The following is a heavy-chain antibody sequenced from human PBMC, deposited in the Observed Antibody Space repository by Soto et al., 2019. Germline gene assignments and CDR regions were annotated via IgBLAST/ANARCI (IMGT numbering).Heavy chain of an antibody. D-gene: IGHD4-17*01. J-gene: IGHJ4*02. CDR2: ISAYNGNT. CDR1: GYTFTSYG. V-gene: IGHV1-18*01. CDR3: AREPTDDYGDYANYFDY. Sequence: ASVKVSCKASGYTFTSYGISWVRQAPGQGLEWMGWISAYNGNTNYAQKLQGRVTMTTDTSTSTAYMELRSLRSDDTAVYYCAREPTDDYGDYANYFDYWGQGTLVTVSS.